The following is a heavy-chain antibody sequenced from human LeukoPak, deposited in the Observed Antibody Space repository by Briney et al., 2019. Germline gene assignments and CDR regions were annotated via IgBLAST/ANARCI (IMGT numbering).Heavy chain of an antibody. Sequence: GRSLRLSCAASGFTFSYYGMHWVRQAPDKGLEWGAVIWFDGSNKFYADSVKGRFTVSRDNAKNSLYLQMNSLRAEDTAVYYCANALGAHYFDSWGQGNLVTVSS. CDR1: GFTFSYYG. V-gene: IGHV3-33*03. D-gene: IGHD7-27*01. CDR2: IWFDGSNK. CDR3: ANALGAHYFDS. J-gene: IGHJ4*02.